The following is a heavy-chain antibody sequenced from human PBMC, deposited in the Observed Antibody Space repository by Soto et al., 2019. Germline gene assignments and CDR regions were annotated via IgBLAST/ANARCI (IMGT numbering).Heavy chain of an antibody. Sequence: ASVKVSCKASGYTFTGYYMHWVRQAPEQGLEWMGWINPNSGGKNYAQKFQGWVTMTRDTSISTAYMELSRLRSDDTAVYYCARELQVPAGIKYYYYMDVWGKGTTVTVSS. V-gene: IGHV1-2*04. CDR2: INPNSGGK. CDR3: ARELQVPAGIKYYYYMDV. CDR1: GYTFTGYY. D-gene: IGHD2-2*01. J-gene: IGHJ6*03.